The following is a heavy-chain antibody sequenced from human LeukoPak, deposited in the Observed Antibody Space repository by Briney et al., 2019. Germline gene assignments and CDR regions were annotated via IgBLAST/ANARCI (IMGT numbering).Heavy chain of an antibody. V-gene: IGHV1-24*01. D-gene: IGHD3-9*01. J-gene: IGHJ5*02. CDR1: GYTFTSYY. CDR2: FDPEDGET. Sequence: GASVKVSCKASGYTFTSYYMHWVRQAPGQGLEWMGGFDPEDGETIYAQKFQGRVTMTEDTSTDTAYMELSSLRSEDTAVYYCATEGNILTGWRNNWFDPWGQGTLVTVSS. CDR3: ATEGNILTGWRNNWFDP.